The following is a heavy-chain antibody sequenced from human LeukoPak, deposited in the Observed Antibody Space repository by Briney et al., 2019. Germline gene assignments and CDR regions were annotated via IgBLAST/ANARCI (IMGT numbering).Heavy chain of an antibody. J-gene: IGHJ6*02. CDR1: GFTVSGNY. V-gene: IGHV3-30-3*01. CDR3: ARDRYYYDSSGYWGREEDYSYYGMDV. Sequence: GGSLRLSCAASGFTVSGNYLTWVRQAPGKGLEWVAIISYDGSNKYYADSVKGRFTISRDNSKNTMYLQMNSLRAEDTAVYYCARDRYYYDSSGYWGREEDYSYYGMDVWGQGTTVTVSS. CDR2: ISYDGSNK. D-gene: IGHD3-22*01.